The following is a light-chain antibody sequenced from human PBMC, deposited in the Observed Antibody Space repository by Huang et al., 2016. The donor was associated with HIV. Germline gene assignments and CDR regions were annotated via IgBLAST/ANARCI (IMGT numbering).Light chain of an antibody. CDR3: QQRYNLPT. Sequence: EIVLTQSPATLSLSPGERATLSCRASQSVSTYLAWYQQKPGQAPRLLIYDASNRATGIPTRFGGSGSMTDFTLTISSLEPEDFAVYYYQQRYNLPTFGQGTRLEIK. CDR2: DAS. J-gene: IGKJ5*01. V-gene: IGKV3-11*01. CDR1: QSVSTY.